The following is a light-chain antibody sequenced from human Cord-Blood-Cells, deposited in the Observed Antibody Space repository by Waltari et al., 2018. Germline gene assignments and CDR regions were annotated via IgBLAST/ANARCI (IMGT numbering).Light chain of an antibody. CDR3: QAWDSSTAV. V-gene: IGLV3-1*01. CDR1: TLGDKY. CDR2: QDS. Sequence: SYELTQPPSVSVSPGQTASITCSGDTLGDKYACWYQQKPGQSPVLVIYQDSKRPSGIPERFSGSNSGNTATLTISGTQAMEEADYYCQAWDSSTAVFGGGTKLTVL. J-gene: IGLJ2*01.